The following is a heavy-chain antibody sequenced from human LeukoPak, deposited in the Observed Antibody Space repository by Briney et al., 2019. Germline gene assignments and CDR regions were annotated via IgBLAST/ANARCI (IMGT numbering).Heavy chain of an antibody. CDR3: AKHTLLVVPAATYDY. J-gene: IGHJ4*02. D-gene: IGHD2-2*01. CDR1: GFTFSSYA. Sequence: PGGSLRLSCAASGFTFSSYAMSWVRQAPGKGLEWVSAVSGSGGSTYYADSVKGRFTISRDNSKNTLYLQMNSLRAEDTAVYYCAKHTLLVVPAATYDYWGQGTLVTVSS. CDR2: VSGSGGST. V-gene: IGHV3-23*01.